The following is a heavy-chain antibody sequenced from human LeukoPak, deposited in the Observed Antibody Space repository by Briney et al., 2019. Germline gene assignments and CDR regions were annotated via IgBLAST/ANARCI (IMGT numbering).Heavy chain of an antibody. CDR2: IYYSGST. Sequence: SETLSLTCTVSGGSISSYYWSWIRQPPGKGLEWIGYIYYSGSTNYNPSLKSRVTISVDTSKNQFSLKLSSVTAADTAVYYCARGQGYDSSGYESDYWGQGTLVTVSS. V-gene: IGHV4-59*12. CDR1: GGSISSYY. CDR3: ARGQGYDSSGYESDY. D-gene: IGHD3-22*01. J-gene: IGHJ4*02.